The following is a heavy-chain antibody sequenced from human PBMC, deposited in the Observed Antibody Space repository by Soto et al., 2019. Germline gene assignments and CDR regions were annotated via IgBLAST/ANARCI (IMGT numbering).Heavy chain of an antibody. D-gene: IGHD1-1*01. CDR3: ARDRLRYNWNDFPYYYYGMDV. CDR2: ISYDGSKK. CDR1: GFTFSSYA. J-gene: IGHJ6*02. V-gene: IGHV3-30-3*01. Sequence: QVQLVESGGGVVQPGRSLRLSCAASGFTFSSYAMHWVRQAPGKGLEWVAVISYDGSKKYYADSVKGRFTISRDNSKNSLYVQMNSLRAEDTAVYYCARDRLRYNWNDFPYYYYGMDVWGQGTTVTVSS.